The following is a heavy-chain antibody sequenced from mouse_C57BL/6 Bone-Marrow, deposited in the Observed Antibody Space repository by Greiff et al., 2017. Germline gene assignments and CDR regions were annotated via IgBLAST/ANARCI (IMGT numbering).Heavy chain of an antibody. CDR3: TRGDLYYFDY. D-gene: IGHD3-3*01. V-gene: IGHV1-42*01. CDR1: GYSFTGYY. Sequence: VQLQQSGPELVKPGASVKISCKASGYSFTGYYMNWVKQSPEQSLEWIGEINPRTGGTTYNQKFKAKAKLTVDQSSSTAYMQLKSLTSEDSAVYYCTRGDLYYFDYWGQGTTLTVSS. CDR2: INPRTGGT. J-gene: IGHJ2*01.